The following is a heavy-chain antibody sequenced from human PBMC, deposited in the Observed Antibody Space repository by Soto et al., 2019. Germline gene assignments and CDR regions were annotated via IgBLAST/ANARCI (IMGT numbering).Heavy chain of an antibody. V-gene: IGHV1-69*06. J-gene: IGHJ3*02. CDR2: IIPIFGTA. Sequence: ASVKVSCKASGGTFSSYAISWVRQAPGQGLEWMGGIIPIFGTANYTQKFQGRVTITADKSTSTAYMELSSLRSEDTAVYYCARGHSGWYAFDIWGQGTMVTVSS. D-gene: IGHD6-19*01. CDR3: ARGHSGWYAFDI. CDR1: GGTFSSYA.